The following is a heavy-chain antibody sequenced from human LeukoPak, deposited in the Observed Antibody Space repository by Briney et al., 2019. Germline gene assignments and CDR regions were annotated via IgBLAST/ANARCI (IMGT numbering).Heavy chain of an antibody. J-gene: IGHJ4*02. V-gene: IGHV3-64D*09. CDR2: IDINGGST. CDR3: VKDDDINPREGYFDY. D-gene: IGHD2-15*01. CDR1: GITFSRYA. Sequence: GGCLRLSCSASGITFSRYAMHWVRQAPGKGLTYISAIDINGGSTYYPDSMNGRFIISRDNSKNTLYLQVSSLRVEDTAVYYCVKDDDINPREGYFDYWGQGCLLTVSS.